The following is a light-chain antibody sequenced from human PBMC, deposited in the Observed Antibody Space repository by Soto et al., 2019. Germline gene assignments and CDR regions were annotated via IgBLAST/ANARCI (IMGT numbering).Light chain of an antibody. V-gene: IGKV4-1*01. J-gene: IGKJ4*01. CDR2: WAS. Sequence: DIVMTQSPDSLAVSLGERATINCKSSQSVLYSSNNKNYLAWYQQKPGQPPKLLIYWASTRESGVPDRFSGSGSGTDFTLTISSLQAEDVAVYYCHQDYNTPLTFGGGTKVEIK. CDR3: HQDYNTPLT. CDR1: QSVLYSSNNKNY.